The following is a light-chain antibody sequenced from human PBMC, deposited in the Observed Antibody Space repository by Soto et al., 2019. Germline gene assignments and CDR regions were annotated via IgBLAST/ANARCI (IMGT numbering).Light chain of an antibody. CDR2: DAS. V-gene: IGKV1-33*01. CDR3: QQYDNLPYT. Sequence: DIQMTQSPSSLSASVGDRVTITCQASQDISNYLNWYQQKPGKAPKLLIYDASNWETGVPSRFSGSGSGQDFTFTISSLQPEDIATYYCQQYDNLPYTFGQGTKLEIK. J-gene: IGKJ2*01. CDR1: QDISNY.